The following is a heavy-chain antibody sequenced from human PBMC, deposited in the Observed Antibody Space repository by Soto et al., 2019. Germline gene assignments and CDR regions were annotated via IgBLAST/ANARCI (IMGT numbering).Heavy chain of an antibody. CDR1: GGSFSGYY. V-gene: IGHV4-34*01. J-gene: IGHJ4*02. CDR2: INHSGST. Sequence: SETLSLTCAVYGGSFSGYYWSWIRQPPGKGLEWIGEINHSGSTNYNPSLKSRVTISVDTSKNQFSLKLSSVTAADTAVYYCARTWIPLWSRGNFDYWGQGSLVTVSS. D-gene: IGHD5-18*01. CDR3: ARTWIPLWSRGNFDY.